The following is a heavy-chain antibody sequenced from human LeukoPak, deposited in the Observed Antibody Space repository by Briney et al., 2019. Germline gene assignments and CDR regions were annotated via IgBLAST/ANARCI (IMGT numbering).Heavy chain of an antibody. CDR3: AKGGSYAPLDY. CDR2: INPSGGDT. Sequence: PGGSLRLSCAASGFTFTDSAMTWVPQAPGKGLEWVSAINPSGGDTIYTDSVKDRFTISRDNPKNTLYLQMNSLRGEDTVIYYCAKGGSYAPLDYWGRGTLVTVSP. CDR1: GFTFTDSA. J-gene: IGHJ4*02. V-gene: IGHV3-23*01. D-gene: IGHD1-26*01.